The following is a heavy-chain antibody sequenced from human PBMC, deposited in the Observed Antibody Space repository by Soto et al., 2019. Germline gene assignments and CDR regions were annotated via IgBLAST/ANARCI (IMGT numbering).Heavy chain of an antibody. CDR2: ISGSGGST. Sequence: PGGSLRLSCAASGFTFSSYAMSWVRQAPGKGLEWVSAISGSGGSTYYADSVKGRFTISRDNSKNTLYLHMTNLRAEDTAVYYCAKDGNWLDVYFDVWGQGTTVTVYS. J-gene: IGHJ6*02. CDR1: GFTFSSYA. V-gene: IGHV3-23*01. CDR3: AKDGNWLDVYFDV. D-gene: IGHD6-19*01.